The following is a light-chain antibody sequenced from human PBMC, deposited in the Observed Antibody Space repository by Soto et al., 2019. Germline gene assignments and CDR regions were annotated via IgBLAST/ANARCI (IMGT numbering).Light chain of an antibody. Sequence: QPVLTQPHSASGTPGQRVTISCSGSSSNIGSNTVNWYQQLPGTAPKLLIYSNNQRPSGVPDRFSGSKSGTSASLAISGLQSDDEADYYCAAWDDSLNGPVFGGGTQLTVL. V-gene: IGLV1-44*01. CDR2: SNN. CDR3: AAWDDSLNGPV. CDR1: SSNIGSNT. J-gene: IGLJ7*01.